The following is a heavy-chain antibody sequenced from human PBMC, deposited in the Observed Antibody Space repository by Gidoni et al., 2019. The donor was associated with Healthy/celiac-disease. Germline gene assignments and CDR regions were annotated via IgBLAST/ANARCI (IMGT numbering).Heavy chain of an antibody. V-gene: IGHV3-64D*06. CDR3: VKDQYSSSWQIDY. J-gene: IGHJ4*02. Sequence: EVQLVESGGGLVQPGGSLRLSCSASGFTFSSYAMHWVRQAPGRGLEYVSAISSNGGSTYYADSVKGRFTISRDNSKNTLYLQMSSLRAEDTAVYYCVKDQYSSSWQIDYWGQGTLVTVSS. CDR1: GFTFSSYA. D-gene: IGHD6-13*01. CDR2: ISSNGGST.